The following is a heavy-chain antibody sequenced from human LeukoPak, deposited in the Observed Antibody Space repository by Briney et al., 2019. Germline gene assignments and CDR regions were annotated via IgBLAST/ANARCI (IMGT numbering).Heavy chain of an antibody. D-gene: IGHD4-17*01. CDR1: EFTFASYA. Sequence: PGGSLRLSCEASEFTFASYAMTWVRLTPGKGLEGVASIGGSGTYTNYADSVRGRFTISRDNSKNTLYLQMNSLRAEDTAVYYCGRDPNGDYVGAFEFWGQGTLVSVSS. CDR3: GRDPNGDYVGAFEF. CDR2: IGGSGTYT. J-gene: IGHJ3*01. V-gene: IGHV3-23*01.